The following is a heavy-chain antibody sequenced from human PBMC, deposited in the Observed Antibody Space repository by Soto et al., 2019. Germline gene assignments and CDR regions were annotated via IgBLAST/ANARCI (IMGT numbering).Heavy chain of an antibody. CDR1: GGSISGYY. CDR3: AREQMWARGWFDP. J-gene: IGHJ5*02. CDR2: IAQSGRT. Sequence: SETLSLTCAVSGGSISGYYWSWIRQPPGKGLEWIGAIAQSGRTNYNPSLKSRATISVDKSKNQFSLKLSSVTAADTAIYYCAREQMWARGWFDPWGQGTLVTVSS. V-gene: IGHV4-34*01. D-gene: IGHD1-26*01.